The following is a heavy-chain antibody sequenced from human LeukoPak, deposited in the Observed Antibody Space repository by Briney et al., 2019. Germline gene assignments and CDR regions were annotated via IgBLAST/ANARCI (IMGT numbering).Heavy chain of an antibody. V-gene: IGHV3-30*02. CDR1: GFTFSSYG. D-gene: IGHD3-10*01. CDR2: IRYDGSNK. Sequence: PGGSLRLSCAASGFTFSSYGMHWVRQAPGKGLEWVAFIRYDGSNKYYADSVKGRFTISRDNSKNTLYLRMNSLRAEDTAVYYCAKTMVRGVIINPYFDYWGQGTLVTVSS. J-gene: IGHJ4*02. CDR3: AKTMVRGVIINPYFDY.